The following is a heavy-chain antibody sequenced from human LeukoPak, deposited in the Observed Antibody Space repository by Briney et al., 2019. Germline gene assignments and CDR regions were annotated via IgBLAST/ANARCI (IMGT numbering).Heavy chain of an antibody. CDR2: INPNSGGT. J-gene: IGHJ5*02. D-gene: IGHD1-7*01. V-gene: IGHV1-2*02. CDR3: ARGVVGGTTVGP. Sequence: ASVKVSCKASGYTFTGYYMHWVRQAPGQGLEWMGWINPNSGGTNYAQKFQGRVTMTSDTSTAFLELSSLRFEDTAVYFCARGVVGGTTVGPWGQGTLVTVSS. CDR1: GYTFTGYY.